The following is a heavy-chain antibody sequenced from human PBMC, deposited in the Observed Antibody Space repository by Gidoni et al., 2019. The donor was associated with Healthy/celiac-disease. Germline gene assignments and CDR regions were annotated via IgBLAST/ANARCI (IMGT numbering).Heavy chain of an antibody. CDR3: AKEFTEREGYDFWSGYPGDYYYYYMDV. Sequence: EVQLLESGGGLLQPGGSLRLSCAASGFTFSSYAMSLVRQAPGKGLEWVSAISGSGGSTYYADSVKGRFTISRDNSKNTLYLQMNSLRAEDTAVYYCAKEFTEREGYDFWSGYPGDYYYYYMDVWGKGTTVTVSS. V-gene: IGHV3-23*01. CDR1: GFTFSSYA. CDR2: ISGSGGST. J-gene: IGHJ6*03. D-gene: IGHD3-3*01.